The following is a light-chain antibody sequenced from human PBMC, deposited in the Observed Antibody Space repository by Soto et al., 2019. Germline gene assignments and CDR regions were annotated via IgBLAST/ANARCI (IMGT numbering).Light chain of an antibody. CDR3: QQSYSLPRT. Sequence: DIQMTQSPSSLSASVGDRVTITCRATQSISTYLNWYQYKPGRAPSLLIYGASSLHRGVPSRFSGSGSGTDFILTISSLQPEDFTTYYCQQSYSLPRTFGQGTKVDIK. V-gene: IGKV1-39*01. J-gene: IGKJ1*01. CDR1: QSISTY. CDR2: GAS.